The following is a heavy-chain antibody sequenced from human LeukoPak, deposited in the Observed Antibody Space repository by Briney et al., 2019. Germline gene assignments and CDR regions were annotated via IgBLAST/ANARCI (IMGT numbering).Heavy chain of an antibody. D-gene: IGHD3-22*01. CDR3: ARANAYYYDGSGYYASHSYYYMDA. CDR2: ISYSGSA. Sequence: SETLSLTCTVSGGSISSYYWSWIRQPPGKGLEYIGYISYSGSANYNPSLKSRVTISGDTSKNQFSLRLSSVTAADTAVYYCARANAYYYDGSGYYASHSYYYMDAWGNGTTVTVSS. CDR1: GGSISSYY. V-gene: IGHV4-59*01. J-gene: IGHJ6*03.